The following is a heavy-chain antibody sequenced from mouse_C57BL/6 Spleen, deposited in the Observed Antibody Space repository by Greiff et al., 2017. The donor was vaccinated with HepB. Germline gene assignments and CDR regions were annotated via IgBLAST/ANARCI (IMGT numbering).Heavy chain of an antibody. CDR1: GYTFTNYW. D-gene: IGHD4-1*01. CDR2: IYPGGGYT. Sequence: QVQLQQSGAELVRPGTSVKMSCKASGYTFTNYWIGWAKQRPGHGLEWIGDIYPGGGYTNYNEKFKGKATLTADKSSSTAYMQFSSLTSEDSAIYCCASSWAYYFDYWGQGTTLTVSS. CDR3: ASSWAYYFDY. V-gene: IGHV1-63*01. J-gene: IGHJ2*01.